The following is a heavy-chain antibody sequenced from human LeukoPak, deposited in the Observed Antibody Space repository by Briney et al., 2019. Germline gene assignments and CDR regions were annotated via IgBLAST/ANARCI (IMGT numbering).Heavy chain of an antibody. CDR3: ARSSSWPAGLTYGMDV. CDR2: IYYSGST. Sequence: SETLSLTCTVSGGSISSYYWSWIRQPPGKGLEWIGYIYYSGSTNYNPSLKSRVTISVDTSKNQFSLKLSSVTAADTAVYYCARSSSWPAGLTYGMDVWGQGTTVTVSS. CDR1: GGSISSYY. D-gene: IGHD6-13*01. V-gene: IGHV4-59*01. J-gene: IGHJ6*02.